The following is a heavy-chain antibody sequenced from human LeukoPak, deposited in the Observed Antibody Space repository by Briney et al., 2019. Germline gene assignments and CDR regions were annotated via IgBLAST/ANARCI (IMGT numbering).Heavy chain of an antibody. Sequence: PRGSLRLSCAASGFTFSSYEMNWVRQAPGKGLEWVSYISSSGSTIYYADSVKGRFTISRDNAKNSLYLQMNSLRAEDTAVYYCARKISGYMDVWGKGTTVTISS. CDR3: ARKISGYMDV. J-gene: IGHJ6*03. V-gene: IGHV3-48*03. CDR1: GFTFSSYE. CDR2: ISSSGSTI. D-gene: IGHD3-3*01.